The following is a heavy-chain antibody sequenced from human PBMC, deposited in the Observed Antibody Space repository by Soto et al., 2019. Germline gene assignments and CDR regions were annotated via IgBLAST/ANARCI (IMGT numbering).Heavy chain of an antibody. J-gene: IGHJ3*02. CDR1: GGTFSSYA. D-gene: IGHD2-15*01. Sequence: SVKVSCKASGGTFSSYAISWVRQAPGQGLEWMGGIIPIFGTANYAQKFQGRVTITADESTSTAYMEPSSLRFEDTAVYYCAREGGIVVVVAATLWGAFDIWGQGTMVTVSS. V-gene: IGHV1-69*13. CDR2: IIPIFGTA. CDR3: AREGGIVVVVAATLWGAFDI.